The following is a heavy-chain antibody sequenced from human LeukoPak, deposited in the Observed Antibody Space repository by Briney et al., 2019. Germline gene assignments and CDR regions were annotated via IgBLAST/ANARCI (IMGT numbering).Heavy chain of an antibody. CDR1: GGTFSSYA. Sequence: SVKVSCKASGGTFSSYAISWVRQAPGQGLEWMGGIIPIFGTANYAQKFQGRVTITADESTSTAYMELSSLRSEDTAVYYCARVGGIAAAGPYAFDIWGQGTMVTVSS. J-gene: IGHJ3*02. D-gene: IGHD6-13*01. V-gene: IGHV1-69*13. CDR2: IIPIFGTA. CDR3: ARVGGIAAAGPYAFDI.